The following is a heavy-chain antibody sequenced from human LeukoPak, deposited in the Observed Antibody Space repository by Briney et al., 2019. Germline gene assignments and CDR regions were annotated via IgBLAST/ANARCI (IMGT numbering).Heavy chain of an antibody. CDR3: ARHKIITTMINYGRWFDP. V-gene: IGHV4-30-2*01. Sequence: SETLSLTCAVSGGSISSGGYSRSWIRQPPGKGLEWIGYIYHSGSTYYNPSLKSRVTISVDRSKNQFSLKLSSVTAADTAVYYCARHKIITTMINYGRWFDPWGQGTLVTVSS. CDR1: GGSISSGGYS. J-gene: IGHJ5*02. CDR2: IYHSGST. D-gene: IGHD4-17*01.